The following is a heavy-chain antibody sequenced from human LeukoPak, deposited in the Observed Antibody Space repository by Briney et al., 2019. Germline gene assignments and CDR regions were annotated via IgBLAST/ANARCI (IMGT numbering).Heavy chain of an antibody. J-gene: IGHJ6*04. CDR1: GFTLSSFE. Sequence: GGSLRLSCVASGFTLSSFEMNWVRQAPGKGLEWVSYISSSGSTIYYADSVKGRFTISRDNAKNSLYLQMNSLRAEDTAVYYCAELGITMIGGVWGKGTTVTISS. CDR2: ISSSGSTI. V-gene: IGHV3-48*03. CDR3: AELGITMIGGV. D-gene: IGHD3-10*02.